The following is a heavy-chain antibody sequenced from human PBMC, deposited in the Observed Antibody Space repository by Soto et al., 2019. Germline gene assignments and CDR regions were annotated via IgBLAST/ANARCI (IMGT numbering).Heavy chain of an antibody. Sequence: EVQLVQSGAEVKKTGESLRISCKGSGYSFTNYWITWVRQMPGKVLEWLGRVDPTDSYSNYSPCLQGHVTISADKSISTAYLQWSSLKASDTAMYYCARDSYYSSGNYFTYYTYATDVCGQGTTVTVSS. V-gene: IGHV5-10-1*03. J-gene: IGHJ6*02. D-gene: IGHD3-10*01. CDR3: ARDSYYSSGNYFTYYTYATDV. CDR2: VDPTDSYS. CDR1: GYSFTNYW.